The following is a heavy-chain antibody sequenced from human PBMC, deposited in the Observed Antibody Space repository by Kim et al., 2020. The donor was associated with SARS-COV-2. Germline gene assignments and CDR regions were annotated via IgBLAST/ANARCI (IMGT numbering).Heavy chain of an antibody. V-gene: IGHV3-33*01. J-gene: IGHJ4*02. D-gene: IGHD5-18*01. Sequence: YAGPLKARFTLSRDNSKNTLYLQMNSLRAEDTAVYYCAREGDAAMGSFDYWGQGTLVTVSS. CDR3: AREGDAAMGSFDY.